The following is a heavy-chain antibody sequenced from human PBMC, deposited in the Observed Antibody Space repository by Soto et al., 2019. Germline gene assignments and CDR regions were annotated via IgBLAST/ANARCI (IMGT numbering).Heavy chain of an antibody. V-gene: IGHV4-30-4*01. J-gene: IGHJ4*02. CDR2: IYYSWST. Sequence: QVQLQESGPGLVKPSQTLSLTCTVSGGSISSGDYYWSWIRQPPGKGLEWIGDIYYSWSTYYNPSLQSRVTISVDTSKHQFSLKLSSVTAADTAVYYCASDLADYSSGYFDYWGQGTLVTVSS. CDR1: GGSISSGDYY. D-gene: IGHD3-22*01. CDR3: ASDLADYSSGYFDY.